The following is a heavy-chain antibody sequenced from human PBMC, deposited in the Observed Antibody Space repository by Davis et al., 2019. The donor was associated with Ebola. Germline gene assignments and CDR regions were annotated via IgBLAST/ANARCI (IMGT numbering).Heavy chain of an antibody. CDR2: MNPNSGNT. Sequence: AASVKVSCKASGYTFTSYDINWGRQATGQGLEWMGWMNPNSGNTGYAQKFQGRVTMTRNTSISTAYMELSSLRSEDTAVYYCARANWNYAGYAFDIWGQGTMVTVSS. CDR3: ARANWNYAGYAFDI. D-gene: IGHD1-7*01. CDR1: GYTFTSYD. V-gene: IGHV1-8*01. J-gene: IGHJ3*02.